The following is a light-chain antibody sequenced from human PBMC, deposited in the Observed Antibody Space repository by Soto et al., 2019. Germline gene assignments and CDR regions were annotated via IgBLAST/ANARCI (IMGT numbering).Light chain of an antibody. CDR2: GAS. CDR3: QQYGTSPT. Sequence: EIVLTQSPGTLSLFPGERATLSCRASQSLITRYLAWYQQKPGQAPRLLIDGASSRATGIPDRFSGSGARKYFPITISRLEHDDVALYSCQQYGTSPTFGQGTRLEIK. CDR1: QSLITRY. J-gene: IGKJ5*01. V-gene: IGKV3-20*01.